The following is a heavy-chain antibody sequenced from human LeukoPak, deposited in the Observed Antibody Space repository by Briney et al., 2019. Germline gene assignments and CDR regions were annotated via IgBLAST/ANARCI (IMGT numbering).Heavy chain of an antibody. J-gene: IGHJ5*02. D-gene: IGHD3-22*01. V-gene: IGHV4-61*08. Sequence: SETLSLTCTVSGGSISSGDYYWSWIRQPPGKGLVWIGYIYYSGSTNYNPSLKSRVTISVDTSKNQFSLKLSSVTAADTAVYYCARVGTHYYDSSGYYGGDWFDPWGQGTLVTVSS. CDR3: ARVGTHYYDSSGYYGGDWFDP. CDR1: GGSISSGDYY. CDR2: IYYSGST.